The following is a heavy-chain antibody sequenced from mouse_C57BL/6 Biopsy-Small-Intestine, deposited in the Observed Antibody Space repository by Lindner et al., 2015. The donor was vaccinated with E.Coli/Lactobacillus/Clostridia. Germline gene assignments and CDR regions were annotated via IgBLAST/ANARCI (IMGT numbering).Heavy chain of an antibody. D-gene: IGHD1-1*01. CDR3: ARDLDSSGYTWFDY. J-gene: IGHJ4*01. CDR1: GGTFSTFA. V-gene: IGHV1-81*01. Sequence: SVKVSCKASGGTFSTFAISWVRQAPGQGLEWMGRIVPILGILDCAEKFQGRLTITADESTTTAYMELSSLRSEDTAVYYCARDLDSSGYTWFDYWGQGTLVTVSS. CDR2: IVPILGIL.